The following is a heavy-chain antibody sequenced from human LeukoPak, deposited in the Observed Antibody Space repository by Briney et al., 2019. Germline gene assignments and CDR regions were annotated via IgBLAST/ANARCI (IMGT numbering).Heavy chain of an antibody. J-gene: IGHJ4*02. V-gene: IGHV3-7*01. CDR3: ARERQQYNIGLDY. D-gene: IGHD2/OR15-2a*01. Sequence: PGGSQRLSCAASGFTFSSYWMSWVRQAPGKGLEWVANIKQDGSEKYYVDSVKGRFTISRDNSKNTLYLQMNSLRAEDTAVYYCARERQQYNIGLDYWGQGTLVTVSS. CDR1: GFTFSSYW. CDR2: IKQDGSEK.